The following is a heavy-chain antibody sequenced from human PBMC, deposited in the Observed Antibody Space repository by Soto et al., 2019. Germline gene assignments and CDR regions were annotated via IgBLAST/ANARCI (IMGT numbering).Heavy chain of an antibody. D-gene: IGHD6-6*01. J-gene: IGHJ4*02. CDR3: ARGSSIAASGY. V-gene: IGHV4-34*01. CDR2: INHSGST. Sequence: QVQLQQWGAGLLKPSETLSLTCAVYGGSFSGYYWSWIRQPPGKGLEWIGEINHSGSTNYNPSLKSRVTISVDTSKNQFSLKLSSVTAADTAVYYCARGSSIAASGYWGQVTLVTVSS. CDR1: GGSFSGYY.